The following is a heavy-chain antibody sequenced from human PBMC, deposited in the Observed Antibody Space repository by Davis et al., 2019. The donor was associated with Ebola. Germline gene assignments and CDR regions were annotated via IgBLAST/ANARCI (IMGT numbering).Heavy chain of an antibody. D-gene: IGHD3-16*02. Sequence: PGGSLRLSCAASGFTFSSYAMHWVRQAPGKGLEWVAVISYDGSNKYYADSVKGRFTISRDNSKNTLYLQMNSLRAEDTAVYYCARDGMITFGGVIVAFDYWGQGTLVTVSS. CDR1: GFTFSSYA. CDR2: ISYDGSNK. CDR3: ARDGMITFGGVIVAFDY. V-gene: IGHV3-30-3*01. J-gene: IGHJ4*02.